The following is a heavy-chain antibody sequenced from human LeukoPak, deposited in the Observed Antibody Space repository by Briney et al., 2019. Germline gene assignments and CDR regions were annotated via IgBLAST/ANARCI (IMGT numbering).Heavy chain of an antibody. Sequence: SETLSLTCTVSGYSISSGYYWGWIRQPPVKGLEWIGSIYHSGSTYYNPSLKSRVTISVDTSKNQFSLKLSSVTAADTAVYYCASRSYYDFWSGYLVFDYWGQGTLVTVSS. CDR1: GYSISSGYY. J-gene: IGHJ4*02. D-gene: IGHD3-3*01. V-gene: IGHV4-38-2*02. CDR2: IYHSGST. CDR3: ASRSYYDFWSGYLVFDY.